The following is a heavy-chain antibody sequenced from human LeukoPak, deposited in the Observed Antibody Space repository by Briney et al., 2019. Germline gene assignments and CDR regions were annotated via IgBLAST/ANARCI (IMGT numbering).Heavy chain of an antibody. Sequence: PGGSLRLSCAASGFTFSSYGMHWVRQAPGKGLEWVAFIRYDGSNKYYADSVKGRFTISRDNSKNTLYLQMNSLGAEDTAVYYCAKDRPILHSGYDYALDYWGQGTLVTVSS. CDR1: GFTFSSYG. D-gene: IGHD5-12*01. J-gene: IGHJ4*02. CDR3: AKDRPILHSGYDYALDY. CDR2: IRYDGSNK. V-gene: IGHV3-30*02.